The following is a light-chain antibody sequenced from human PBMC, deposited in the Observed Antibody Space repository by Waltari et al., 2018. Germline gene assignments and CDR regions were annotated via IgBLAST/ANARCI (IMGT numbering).Light chain of an antibody. Sequence: SYDLTQPPSVSVSPGQTASITCSGDKLGDKYACWYQQKPGQSPVLVIVQEVKRPSGIPERFSGSNSGNTATLTISGTQAVDEADYYCQTWDSSTVVFGGGTKLTVL. V-gene: IGLV3-1*01. CDR2: QEV. CDR1: KLGDKY. J-gene: IGLJ2*01. CDR3: QTWDSSTVV.